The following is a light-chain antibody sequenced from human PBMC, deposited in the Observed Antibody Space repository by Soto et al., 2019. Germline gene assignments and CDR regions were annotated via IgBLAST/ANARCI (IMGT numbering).Light chain of an antibody. CDR3: QQYNNWPPYT. CDR2: GAS. V-gene: IGKV3-15*01. Sequence: EIVMTQSPATLSVSAGERATLSCRASQSVSSNLAWYQQKPGQAPRLLIYGASTRATGIPARISGSGSGTDFTTTISSLQYEDVAVYYCQQYNNWPPYTFGQGTKLEIK. J-gene: IGKJ2*01. CDR1: QSVSSN.